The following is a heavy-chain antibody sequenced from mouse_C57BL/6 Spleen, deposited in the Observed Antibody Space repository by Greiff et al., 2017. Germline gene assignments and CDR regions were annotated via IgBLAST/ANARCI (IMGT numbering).Heavy chain of an antibody. V-gene: IGHV2-9-1*01. J-gene: IGHJ4*01. CDR1: GFSLTSYA. CDR2: IWTGGST. D-gene: IGHD2-4*01. Sequence: QVQLKESGPGLVAPSQSLSITCTVSGFSLTSYAISWVRQPPGKGLEWLGVIWTGGSTNYNSALKSRLSISKDNSKSQVFLKMNSLQTDDTARYYCARNGGDDYDYAMDYWGQGTSVTVSS. CDR3: ARNGGDDYDYAMDY.